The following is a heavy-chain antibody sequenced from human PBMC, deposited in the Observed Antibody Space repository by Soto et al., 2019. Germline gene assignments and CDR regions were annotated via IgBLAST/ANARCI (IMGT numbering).Heavy chain of an antibody. V-gene: IGHV4-34*01. J-gene: IGHJ5*02. CDR2: INHSGST. Sequence: SETLSLTCAVYGGSFSGYYWSWIRQPPGKGLEWIGEINHSGSTNYNPSLKSRVTISVDTSKNQFSLKLSSVTAADTAVYYCARERQQPAIGVVPAARRRRLAWFDPWGQGTLVTVSS. CDR3: ARERQQPAIGVVPAARRRRLAWFDP. D-gene: IGHD2-2*01. CDR1: GGSFSGYY.